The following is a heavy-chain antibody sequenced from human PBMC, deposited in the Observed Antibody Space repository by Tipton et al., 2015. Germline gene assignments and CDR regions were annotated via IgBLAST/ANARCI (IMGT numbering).Heavy chain of an antibody. D-gene: IGHD4-11*01. V-gene: IGHV4-39*01. CDR1: GGSITNTFYY. CDR3: ARMTTVFDFDY. J-gene: IGHJ4*02. Sequence: GLVKPSETLSLTCTVSGGSITNTFYYWGWIRQPPGKGLEWIGNVYYTGSTYYNASLKSRVTISVDTSKNQFSLKLNSVTAADTAVYYCARMTTVFDFDYWGQGTLVTVSS. CDR2: VYYTGST.